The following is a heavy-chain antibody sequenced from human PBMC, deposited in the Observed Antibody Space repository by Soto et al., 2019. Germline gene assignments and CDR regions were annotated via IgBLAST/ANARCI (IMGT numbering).Heavy chain of an antibody. CDR3: ARDRGLAYCGGDCYSEIDY. CDR2: ISAYNGNT. J-gene: IGHJ4*02. Sequence: QVPLVQSGAEVKKPGASVKVSCKASGYTFTSYGIIWVRQAPGQGLERMGWISAYNGNTNYAQKLQGRVTMTTDTSTSTAYMELRSLRSDDTAVYYCARDRGLAYCGGDCYSEIDYWGQGTLVTVSS. CDR1: GYTFTSYG. D-gene: IGHD2-21*02. V-gene: IGHV1-18*01.